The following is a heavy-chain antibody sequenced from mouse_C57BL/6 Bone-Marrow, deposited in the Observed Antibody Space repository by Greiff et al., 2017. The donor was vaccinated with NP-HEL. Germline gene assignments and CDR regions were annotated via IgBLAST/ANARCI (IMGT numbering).Heavy chain of an antibody. D-gene: IGHD1-1*01. CDR2: INPNNGGT. V-gene: IGHV1-26*01. CDR3: ARSPVYGSSLYYAMDY. J-gene: IGHJ4*01. CDR1: GYTFTYYY. Sequence: EVQLQQSGPELVKPGASVKISCKASGYTFTYYYMNWVKQSHGKSLEWIGDINPNNGGTSYNQKFKGKATLTVDKSSSTAYMELRSLTSEDSAVYYCARSPVYGSSLYYAMDYWGQGTSVTVSS.